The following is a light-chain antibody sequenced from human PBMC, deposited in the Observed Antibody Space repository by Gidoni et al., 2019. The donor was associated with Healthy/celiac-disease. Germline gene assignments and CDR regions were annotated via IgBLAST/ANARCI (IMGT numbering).Light chain of an antibody. V-gene: IGKV1-5*01. CDR3: QQYNSYSRDT. J-gene: IGKJ4*01. CDR2: DAS. Sequence: DIQMTQSPSTLSASVGDRVTITCRASQSISSWLAWYQQKPGKAPKLLIYDASSLESRVPSRFSGSGSGTEFTLTISSLQPDDFATYYCQQYNSYSRDTFGGGTKVEIK. CDR1: QSISSW.